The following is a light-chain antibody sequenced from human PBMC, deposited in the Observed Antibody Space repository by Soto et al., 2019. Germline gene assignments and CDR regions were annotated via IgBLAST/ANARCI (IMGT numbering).Light chain of an antibody. J-gene: IGKJ4*01. CDR2: DAS. CDR3: QQCSHSPLT. Sequence: EIVLTQSPGTLSLSPGERATLSCRASQSVGYNYLAWFQQKPGQAPRLRIYDASSRATGIADRLSGSGSGTDFTLTISRLEPEDFAVYYCQQCSHSPLTFGGGTRVEIK. CDR1: QSVGYNY. V-gene: IGKV3-20*01.